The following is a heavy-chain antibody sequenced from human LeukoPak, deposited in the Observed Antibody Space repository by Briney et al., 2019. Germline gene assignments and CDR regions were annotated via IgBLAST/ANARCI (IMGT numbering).Heavy chain of an antibody. V-gene: IGHV4-34*01. Sequence: PSETLSLTCGVSGGSFSGYYWSWIRQPPGKGLEWIGEINHSGSTNYNPSLKSRVTISVDTSKNQFSLKLSSVTAADTAVYYCARRLSVRGGLYRPKHFDYWGQGTLVTVSS. CDR3: ARRLSVRGGLYRPKHFDY. D-gene: IGHD3-10*01. CDR1: GGSFSGYY. CDR2: INHSGST. J-gene: IGHJ4*02.